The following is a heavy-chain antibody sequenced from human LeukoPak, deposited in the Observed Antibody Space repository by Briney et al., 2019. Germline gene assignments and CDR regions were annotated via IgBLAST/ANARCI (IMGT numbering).Heavy chain of an antibody. V-gene: IGHV3-7*01. CDR3: TRDYSGSRNYCYYYGMHV. CDR2: IKQDGSEK. J-gene: IGHJ6*02. D-gene: IGHD3-10*01. CDR1: EFTFSSYW. Sequence: GGSLRLSCVASEFTFSSYWMNWVRQAPGKRLEWVANIKQDGSEKYYVDSVKGRFTISRDNAKNSLYLQMNSLTAEDTAAYYCTRDYSGSRNYCYYYGMHVWGQGTTVTVSS.